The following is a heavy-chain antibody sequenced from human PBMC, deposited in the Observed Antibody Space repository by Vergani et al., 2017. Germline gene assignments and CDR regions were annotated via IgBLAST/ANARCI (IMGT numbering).Heavy chain of an antibody. V-gene: IGHV3-23*01. CDR1: GFTFNHYA. CDR2: ISGSGGST. Sequence: EVQLLESGGDLVQPGGSLRLSCAASGFTFNHYAMNWVRQAPGKGLEWVSGISGSGGSTYYAGSVKGRFTISRDSSKNTLYLQMNSLSAGDTAVYYCAKDSSIGIVVVPAAMGFDYWGQGTLVTVSS. J-gene: IGHJ4*02. D-gene: IGHD2-2*01. CDR3: AKDSSIGIVVVPAAMGFDY.